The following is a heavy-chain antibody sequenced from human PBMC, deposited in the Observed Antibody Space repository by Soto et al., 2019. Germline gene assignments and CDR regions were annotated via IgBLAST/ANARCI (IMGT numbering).Heavy chain of an antibody. Sequence: EVQLLESGRGLVQPGGSLRLSCVGSGFTFINYAMSWVRQTPGKGLEWVSTISGGGDRAFDADTVKGRFTISRDNSKNTVNLQMNSLRADDTAVYYCARKVLGSTSRPDWWYFDLWGRGTLVTVSS. J-gene: IGHJ2*01. CDR3: ARKVLGSTSRPDWWYFDL. CDR1: GFTFINYA. CDR2: ISGGGDRA. D-gene: IGHD2-2*01. V-gene: IGHV3-23*01.